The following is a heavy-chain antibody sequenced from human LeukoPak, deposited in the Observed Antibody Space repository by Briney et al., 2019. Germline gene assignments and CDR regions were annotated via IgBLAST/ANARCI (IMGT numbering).Heavy chain of an antibody. V-gene: IGHV1-24*01. CDR2: FDPEDGES. D-gene: IGHD6-13*01. CDR1: GYTLTQLS. J-gene: IGHJ3*02. CDR3: ARRVAAAPLDAFDI. Sequence: ASVKVSCKVSGYTLTQLSMHWVRQAPGKGLEWMGNFDPEDGESIYAQKFQGRVTMTEDTSTDTAYMELTSLRSEDTAVYYCARRVAAAPLDAFDIWGQGTMVTVSS.